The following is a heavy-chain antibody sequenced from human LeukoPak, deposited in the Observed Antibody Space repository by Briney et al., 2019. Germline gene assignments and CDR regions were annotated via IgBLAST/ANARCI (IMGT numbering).Heavy chain of an antibody. CDR2: INHSGST. D-gene: IGHD3-9*01. V-gene: IGHV4-34*01. CDR3: ASGYYDILTGYYLDY. Sequence: SETLSLTCAVYGGSFSGYYWSWIRQPPGKGLEWIGEINHSGSTNYNPSLKSRVTISVDTSKNQFSLKLSSVTAADTAVYYCASGYYDILTGYYLDYWGQGTLVTVSS. CDR1: GGSFSGYY. J-gene: IGHJ4*02.